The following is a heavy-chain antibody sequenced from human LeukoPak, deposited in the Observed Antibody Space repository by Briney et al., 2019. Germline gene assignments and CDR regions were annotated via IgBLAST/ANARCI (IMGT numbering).Heavy chain of an antibody. Sequence: GASVKVSCKPSGYTFTSHGISWVRQAPGQGLEWVGIINPSGGSTSYAQKFQGRVTMTRDRSTSTVYMELSSLRSEDTAVYYCARESVRITMPTSPFDYWGQGTLVTVSS. CDR3: ARESVRITMPTSPFDY. J-gene: IGHJ4*02. CDR2: INPSGGST. D-gene: IGHD3-10*01. CDR1: GYTFTSHG. V-gene: IGHV1-46*01.